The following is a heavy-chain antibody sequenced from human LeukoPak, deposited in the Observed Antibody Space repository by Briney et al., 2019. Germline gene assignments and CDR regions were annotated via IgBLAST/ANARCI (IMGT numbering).Heavy chain of an antibody. D-gene: IGHD3-22*01. CDR3: ARGSYYSDSSGYSTYHYYYMDV. J-gene: IGHJ6*03. V-gene: IGHV4-59*01. CDR2: IYYSGST. Sequence: SETLSLTCTVSGGSISSYYWNWIRQPPGKGLEWIGYIYYSGSTNYNPSLKSRVTISVDTSKNQFSLKLSSVTAADTAVYFCARGSYYSDSSGYSTYHYYYMDVWGKGTTVTISS. CDR1: GGSISSYY.